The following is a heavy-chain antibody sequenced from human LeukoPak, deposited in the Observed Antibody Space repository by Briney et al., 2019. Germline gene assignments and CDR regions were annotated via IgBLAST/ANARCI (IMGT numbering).Heavy chain of an antibody. CDR3: ARREYYYDSSGYYSYFDY. J-gene: IGHJ4*02. V-gene: IGHV1-8*01. Sequence: ASVKVSCKASGYTFTSYDINWVRQATGQGLEWMGWMIPNSGNTGYAQKFQGRVTMTRNTSISTAYMELSSLRSEDTAVYYCARREYYYDSSGYYSYFDYWGQGTLVTVSS. D-gene: IGHD3-22*01. CDR2: MIPNSGNT. CDR1: GYTFTSYD.